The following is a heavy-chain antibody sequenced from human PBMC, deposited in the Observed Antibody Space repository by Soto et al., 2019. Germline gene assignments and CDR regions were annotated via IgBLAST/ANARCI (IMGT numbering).Heavy chain of an antibody. D-gene: IGHD3-10*02. CDR3: SMSDYYYYGMDV. V-gene: IGHV4-30-4*01. J-gene: IGHJ6*02. CDR2: IYYSGST. CDR1: GGSISSGDYY. Sequence: SETLSLTCTVSGGSISSGDYYWSWIRQPPGKGLEWIGYIYYSGSTYYNPSLKSRATISVDTSKNQFSLKLSSVTAADTAVYYCSMSDYYYYGMDVWGQGTTVTVSS.